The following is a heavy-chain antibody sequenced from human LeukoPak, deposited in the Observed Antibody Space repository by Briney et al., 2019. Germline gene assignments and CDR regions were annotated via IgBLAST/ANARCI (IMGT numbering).Heavy chain of an antibody. V-gene: IGHV4-39*07. J-gene: IGHJ5*02. D-gene: IGHD2-15*01. CDR3: ARGLGYCSGGSCYPSFDP. CDR1: GGSITSSSYY. Sequence: SETLSLTCTVSGGSITSSSYYWGWIHQPPGKGLEWIGNIYYSGSAYYNPSLKSRVTISVDTSKHQFSLKLSSVTAADTAVYYCARGLGYCSGGSCYPSFDPWGQGTLVTVSS. CDR2: IYYSGSA.